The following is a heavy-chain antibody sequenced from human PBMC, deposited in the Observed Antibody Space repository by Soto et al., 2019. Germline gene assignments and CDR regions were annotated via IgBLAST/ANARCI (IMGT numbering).Heavy chain of an antibody. CDR2: IYSGGNT. CDR3: ARARDGYNFLYEPT. CDR1: GFTVSNNY. J-gene: IGHJ4*02. Sequence: GSLRLSCAASGFTVSNNYMSWVRQAPGKGLEWVSVIYSGGNTDYADSVKGRFTISRDNSKRTVYLQMNSLRAEDTGVYYCARARDGYNFLYEPTWGQGTLVTV. D-gene: IGHD5-12*01. V-gene: IGHV3-53*01.